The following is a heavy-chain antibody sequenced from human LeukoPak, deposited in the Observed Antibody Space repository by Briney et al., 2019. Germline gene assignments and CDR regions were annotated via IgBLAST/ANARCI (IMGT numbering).Heavy chain of an antibody. Sequence: GRSLRLSCAASGFTFSSYGMHWVRQAPGKGLEWVALIWYDGSNKYYADSVKGRFTISRDNSKNTLYLQMNSLRAEDTAVYYCAAAGVRGVITQYYFDYWGQGTLVTVSS. V-gene: IGHV3-33*01. D-gene: IGHD3-10*01. CDR2: IWYDGSNK. CDR3: AAAGVRGVITQYYFDY. CDR1: GFTFSSYG. J-gene: IGHJ4*02.